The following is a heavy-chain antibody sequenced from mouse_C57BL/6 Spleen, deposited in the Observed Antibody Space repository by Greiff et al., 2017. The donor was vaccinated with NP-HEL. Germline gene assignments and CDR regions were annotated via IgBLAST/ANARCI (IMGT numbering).Heavy chain of an antibody. D-gene: IGHD2-5*01. J-gene: IGHJ3*01. V-gene: IGHV5-6*01. CDR2: ISSGGSYT. CDR1: GFTFSSYG. Sequence: EVKVVESGGDLVKPGGSLKLSCAASGFTFSSYGMSWVRQTPDKRLEWVATISSGGSYTYYPDSVKGRFTISRDNAKNTLYLQMSSLKSEDTAMYYCARLYSNSFAYWGQGTLVTVSA. CDR3: ARLYSNSFAY.